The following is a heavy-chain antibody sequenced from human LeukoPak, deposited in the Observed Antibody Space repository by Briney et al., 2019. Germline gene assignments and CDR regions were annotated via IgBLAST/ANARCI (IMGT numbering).Heavy chain of an antibody. V-gene: IGHV4-34*01. Sequence: GSLRLSCAASGFTFSSYGMSWIRQPPGKGLEWIGEINHSGSTNYNPSLKSRVTISVDTSKNQFSLKLSSVTAADTAVYYCARPSEPHGGWYTWHYYYYMDVWGKGTTVTISS. D-gene: IGHD6-19*01. CDR1: GFTFSSYG. CDR3: ARPSEPHGGWYTWHYYYYMDV. CDR2: INHSGST. J-gene: IGHJ6*03.